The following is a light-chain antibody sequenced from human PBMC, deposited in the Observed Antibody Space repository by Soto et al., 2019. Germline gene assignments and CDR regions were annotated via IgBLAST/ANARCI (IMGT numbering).Light chain of an antibody. CDR2: DVS. J-gene: IGLJ1*01. Sequence: QSALTQPASVSGSPGQSITISCTGTSSDVGGYNYVSWYQQHPGKAPKLMIYDVSNRPSGVSNRFSGSKSGNTASLTISGLRAEDEADYYCSSYTSGTPLYVFGTGTKVPAL. CDR3: SSYTSGTPLYV. CDR1: SSDVGGYNY. V-gene: IGLV2-14*01.